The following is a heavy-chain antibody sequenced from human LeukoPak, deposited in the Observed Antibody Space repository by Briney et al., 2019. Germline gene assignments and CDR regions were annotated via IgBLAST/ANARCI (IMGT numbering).Heavy chain of an antibody. CDR1: GFTFSSYW. D-gene: IGHD6-19*01. J-gene: IGHJ4*02. CDR3: ATPYSSGWYGY. V-gene: IGHV3-7*01. CDR2: IKQDGSEK. Sequence: GGSLRLSCAASGFTFSSYWMSWVRQAPGKGLEWVANIKQDGSEKYYVDSVKGRFTISRDNAKNSLYLQMNSLRAEDTAVYYCATPYSSGWYGYWGQGTLVTVSS.